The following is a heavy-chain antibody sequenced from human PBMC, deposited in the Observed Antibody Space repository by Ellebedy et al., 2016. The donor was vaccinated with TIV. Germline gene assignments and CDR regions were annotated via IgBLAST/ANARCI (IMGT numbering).Heavy chain of an antibody. V-gene: IGHV4-59*01. CDR1: GGSISSYY. D-gene: IGHD3-22*01. Sequence: SETLSLXCTVSGGSISSYYWSWIRQPPGKGLEWIGYIYYSGSTNYNPSLKSRVTISVDTSKNQFSLKLSSVTAADTAVYYCARETLVVVGNDENYYDSRGFDYWGQGTLVTVSS. CDR2: IYYSGST. J-gene: IGHJ4*02. CDR3: ARETLVVVGNDENYYDSRGFDY.